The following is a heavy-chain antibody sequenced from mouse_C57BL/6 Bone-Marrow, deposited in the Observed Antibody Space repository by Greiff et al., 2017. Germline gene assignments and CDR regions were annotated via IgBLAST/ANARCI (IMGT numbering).Heavy chain of an antibody. CDR1: GYTFTDYN. CDR2: INPNNGGT. V-gene: IGHV1-18*01. CDR3: ARRYDGYYVWYFDV. D-gene: IGHD2-3*01. J-gene: IGHJ1*03. Sequence: VQLQQSGPELVKPGASVKIPCKASGYTFTDYNMDWVKQSHGKSLEWIGDINPNNGGTIYNQKFKGKATLTVDKSSSTAYMELRSLTSEDTAVYYCARRYDGYYVWYFDVWGTGTTVTVSS.